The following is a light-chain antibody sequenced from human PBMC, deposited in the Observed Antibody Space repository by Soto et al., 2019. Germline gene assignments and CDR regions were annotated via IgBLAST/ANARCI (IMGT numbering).Light chain of an antibody. Sequence: EIVMMQSPATLSVSLGERATLSCRASQTVTSNLAWYQQKPGQAPRLLIYGASTRATSIPARFSGSGSGTEFTLTIGSLQSEDFAVYYCQQYNNWPRTFGQGTKVDIK. CDR3: QQYNNWPRT. J-gene: IGKJ1*01. CDR2: GAS. V-gene: IGKV3-15*01. CDR1: QTVTSN.